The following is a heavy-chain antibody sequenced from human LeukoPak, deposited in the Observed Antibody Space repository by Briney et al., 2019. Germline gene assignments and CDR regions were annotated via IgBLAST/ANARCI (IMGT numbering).Heavy chain of an antibody. CDR3: ARHKQWLVRDYYYYMDV. D-gene: IGHD6-19*01. J-gene: IGHJ6*03. V-gene: IGHV3-74*01. Sequence: PGGSLRLSCAASGFTFSSYWMHWVRQAPGKGLVWVSRINSDGSSTSYADSVKGRFTISRDNAKNSLYLQMNSLRAEDTAVYYCARHKQWLVRDYYYYMDVWGKGTTVTVSS. CDR1: GFTFSSYW. CDR2: INSDGSST.